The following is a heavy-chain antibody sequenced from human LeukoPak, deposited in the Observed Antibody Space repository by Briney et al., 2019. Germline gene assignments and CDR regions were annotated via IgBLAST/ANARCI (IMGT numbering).Heavy chain of an antibody. D-gene: IGHD4-23*01. J-gene: IGHJ4*02. CDR1: GFTFSTYS. CDR2: ISSGSSYI. Sequence: GGSLRLSCAASGFTFSTYSMTWVRQAPGKGLEWVSSISSGSSYIYYADSLKGRFTISRDNAQNSLYLQMNSLRAEDTAVYYCARGRGADYGGNSGYFDYWGQGTLVTVSS. CDR3: ARGRGADYGGNSGYFDY. V-gene: IGHV3-21*01.